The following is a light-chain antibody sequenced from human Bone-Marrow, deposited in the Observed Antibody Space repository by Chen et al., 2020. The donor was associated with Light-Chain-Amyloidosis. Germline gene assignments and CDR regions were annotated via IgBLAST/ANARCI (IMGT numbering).Light chain of an antibody. CDR3: CSQTTYSTLKV. V-gene: IGLV2-14*03. J-gene: IGLJ2*01. CDR1: SSDVGSSEF. CDR2: DVS. Sequence: QSAVTQPASVSGSPGQSITISCTGTSSDVGSSEFVSWYQQHPGKAPQLIIFDVSNRPSGVSSRFSGSKSGNTASLFISGLQAEDEADYYGCSQTTYSTLKVFGGGTKLTVL.